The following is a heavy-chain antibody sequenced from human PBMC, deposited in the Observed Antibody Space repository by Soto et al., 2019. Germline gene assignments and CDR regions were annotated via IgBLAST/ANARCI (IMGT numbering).Heavy chain of an antibody. CDR1: GYTFTSYG. V-gene: IGHV1-18*04. J-gene: IGHJ5*02. CDR3: ARGRRGYSYGPEGGWFDP. Sequence: GPVKVSCKASGYTFTSYGISWVRQAPGQGLEWMGWISAYNGNTNYAQKLQGRVTMTTDTSTSTAYMELRSLRSDDTAVYYCARGRRGYSYGPEGGWFDPWGQGTLVTVSS. CDR2: ISAYNGNT. D-gene: IGHD5-18*01.